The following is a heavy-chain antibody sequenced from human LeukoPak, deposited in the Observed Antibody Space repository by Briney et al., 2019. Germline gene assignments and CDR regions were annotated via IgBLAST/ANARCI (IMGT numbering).Heavy chain of an antibody. Sequence: SETLSLTCAVSGGSISSSNWWSWVRQPPGKGLEWIGEIYHSGSTNYNPSLKSRVTISVDKSKNQFSLKLSSVTAADTAMYYCASHFVWQGFDPWGQGTLVTVSS. J-gene: IGHJ5*02. CDR1: GGSISSSNW. V-gene: IGHV4-4*02. CDR3: ASHFVWQGFDP. CDR2: IYHSGST. D-gene: IGHD6-6*01.